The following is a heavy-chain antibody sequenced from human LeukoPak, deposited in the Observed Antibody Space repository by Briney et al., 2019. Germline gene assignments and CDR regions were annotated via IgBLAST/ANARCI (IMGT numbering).Heavy chain of an antibody. CDR3: ARDTVDGSYDY. CDR1: GGSIGSYY. J-gene: IGHJ4*02. D-gene: IGHD1-26*01. V-gene: IGHV4-59*01. CDR2: IYYSGST. Sequence: SETLSLTCTVSGGSIGSYYWSWIRQPPGKGLEWIGYIYYSGSTNYNPSLKSRVTISVDTSKNQFSLKLSSVTAADTAVYYCARDTVDGSYDYWGQGTLVTVSS.